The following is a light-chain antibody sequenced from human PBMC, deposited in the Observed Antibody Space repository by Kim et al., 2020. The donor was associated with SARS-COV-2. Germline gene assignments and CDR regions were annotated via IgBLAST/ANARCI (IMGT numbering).Light chain of an antibody. Sequence: EIVLTQSPGTLSLSPGERATLSCRASQSIHTNYLAWYQHKPGLAPRLLIYGASSRATGIPDRFSGSGSGTDFTLTISRLEPEDFAVYYCQQYGDLTRRTFGGGTKVDIK. CDR3: QQYGDLTRRT. CDR1: QSIHTNY. V-gene: IGKV3-20*01. J-gene: IGKJ4*01. CDR2: GAS.